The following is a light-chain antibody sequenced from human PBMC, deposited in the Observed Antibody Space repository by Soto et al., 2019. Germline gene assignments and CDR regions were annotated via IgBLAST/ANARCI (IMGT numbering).Light chain of an antibody. CDR1: QSVTSN. V-gene: IGKV3-15*01. J-gene: IGKJ1*01. CDR2: GAT. Sequence: IVLTQSPGPLSCSPGEIAALSCGASQSVTSNLAWYQQKPCQSPRLLIHGATTRATGIPARFSGSGSGTEFTLTISSLQSEDFAVYYCQQYNNWPRTFGQGTKVDIK. CDR3: QQYNNWPRT.